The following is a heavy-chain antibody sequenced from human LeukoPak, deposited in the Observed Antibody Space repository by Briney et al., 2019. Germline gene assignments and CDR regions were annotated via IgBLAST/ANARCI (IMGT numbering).Heavy chain of an antibody. D-gene: IGHD6-19*01. V-gene: IGHV1-18*01. Sequence: ASVKVSCKASGYTFTSYGISWVRQAPGQGLEWMGWISAYNGNTNYAQKLQGRVTMTTDTSTSTAYMELRSLKSDDTAVYYCARFHSSGWYRKVYDMDVWGQGTTVTVSS. CDR1: GYTFTSYG. CDR3: ARFHSSGWYRKVYDMDV. CDR2: ISAYNGNT. J-gene: IGHJ6*02.